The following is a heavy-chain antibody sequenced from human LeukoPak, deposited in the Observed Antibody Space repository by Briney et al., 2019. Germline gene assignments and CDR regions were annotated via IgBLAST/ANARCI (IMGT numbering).Heavy chain of an antibody. Sequence: SETLSLTCTVSGGSISSYYWSWIRQPPGKGLEWIGYIYYSGSTNYNPSLKSRVTISVDTSKNQFSLKLSSVTAADTAVYCCASSNYYDSSGYYYGFDYWGQGTLVTVSS. CDR1: GGSISSYY. D-gene: IGHD3-22*01. CDR3: ASSNYYDSSGYYYGFDY. J-gene: IGHJ4*02. V-gene: IGHV4-59*01. CDR2: IYYSGST.